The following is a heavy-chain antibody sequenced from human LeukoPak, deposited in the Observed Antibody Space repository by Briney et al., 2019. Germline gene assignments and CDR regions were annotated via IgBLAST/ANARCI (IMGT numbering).Heavy chain of an antibody. J-gene: IGHJ4*02. CDR2: IKQDGSEK. CDR1: GFTFSSYG. D-gene: IGHD3-22*01. Sequence: GGSLRLSCAASGFTFSSYGMSWVRQAPGKGLEWVANIKQDGSEKYYVDSVKGRFTISRDNAKNSLYLQMNSLRAEDTAVYYCAREYYYDSSGYGGYFDYWGQGTLVTVSS. V-gene: IGHV3-7*01. CDR3: AREYYYDSSGYGGYFDY.